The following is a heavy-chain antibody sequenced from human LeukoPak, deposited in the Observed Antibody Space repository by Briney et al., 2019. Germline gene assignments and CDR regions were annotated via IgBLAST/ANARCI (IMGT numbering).Heavy chain of an antibody. CDR1: GFSFSSFW. J-gene: IGHJ6*03. D-gene: IGHD3-10*01. Sequence: GGSLRPSCEALGFSFSSFWMTWVRQPPGKGPEWVANIRQDESERYSADSVKGRFTISRDNAKKSVYLHMSSLRAEDTALYYCARLSAYYYGSYFYYYMDVWGKGTTVTVSS. CDR2: IRQDESER. V-gene: IGHV3-7*01. CDR3: ARLSAYYYGSYFYYYMDV.